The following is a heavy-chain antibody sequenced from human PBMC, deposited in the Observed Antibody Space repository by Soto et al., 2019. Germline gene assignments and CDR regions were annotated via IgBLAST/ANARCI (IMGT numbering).Heavy chain of an antibody. Sequence: QVQLQESGPGLVKPSETLSLTCTVSGGSVSSGSYYWSWIRQPPGKGLEWIGYIYYSGSTNYNPSLKSRVTISVDTSKNRFSLKLSSVTAADTAVYYCARVVVVIKGPHAFDIWGQGKMVTVSS. J-gene: IGHJ3*02. CDR1: GGSVSSGSYY. V-gene: IGHV4-61*01. CDR2: IYYSGST. D-gene: IGHD3-22*01. CDR3: ARVVVVIKGPHAFDI.